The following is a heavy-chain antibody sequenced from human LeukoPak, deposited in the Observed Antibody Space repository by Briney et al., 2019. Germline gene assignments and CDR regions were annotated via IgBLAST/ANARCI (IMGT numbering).Heavy chain of an antibody. CDR3: ARATYYDFWSGYGWFDP. Sequence: PSETLSLTCTVSGGSISSHYWSWIRQPPGKGLEWIGYIYYSGSTNYNPSLKSRVAISVDTSKNQFSLKLSSVTAADTAVYYCARATYYDFWSGYGWFDPWGQGTLVTVSS. V-gene: IGHV4-59*11. D-gene: IGHD3-3*01. CDR2: IYYSGST. J-gene: IGHJ5*02. CDR1: GGSISSHY.